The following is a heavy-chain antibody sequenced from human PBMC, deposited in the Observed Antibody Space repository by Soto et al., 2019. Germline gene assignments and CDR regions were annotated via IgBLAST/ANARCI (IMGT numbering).Heavy chain of an antibody. CDR3: ARAWGEAFDV. Sequence: SETLSLTCTVSGGSISSYYWSWIRQPPGKGLEWIGYIYYTGSTNYNPSLKSRVTISVDTSKNQFSLKLSSVTAADTAVYYCARAWGEAFDVWGQGTLVTVSS. D-gene: IGHD3-16*01. CDR1: GGSISSYY. V-gene: IGHV4-59*01. CDR2: IYYTGST. J-gene: IGHJ4*02.